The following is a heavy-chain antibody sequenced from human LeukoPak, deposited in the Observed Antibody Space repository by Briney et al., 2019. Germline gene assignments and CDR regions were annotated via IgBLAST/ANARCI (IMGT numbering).Heavy chain of an antibody. V-gene: IGHV3-7*03. CDR3: ARAQYCSGGTCYYFGLDV. D-gene: IGHD2-15*01. J-gene: IGHJ6*04. Sequence: GGSLRLSCAASGFTFSSVWMRWARQAPRKGLEWVSNVKQGGGEKYYVDSVKGRFTISRDNAKNALYLQMNSLRREDPAVYYCARAQYCSGGTCYYFGLDVWGKGPTVTVSS. CDR2: VKQGGGEK. CDR1: GFTFSSVW.